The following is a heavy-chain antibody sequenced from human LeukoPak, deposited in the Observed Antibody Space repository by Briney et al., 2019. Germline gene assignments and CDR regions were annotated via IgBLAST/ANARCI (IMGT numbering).Heavy chain of an antibody. CDR3: ARYDIVATFFDY. Sequence: GGSLRLSCAASGFTFSSYAMSWVRQAPGKGLEWVSAISGSGGSTYYADSVKGRFTISRGNSKNTLYLQMNSLRAEDTAVYHCARYDIVATFFDYWGQGTLVTVSS. CDR1: GFTFSSYA. D-gene: IGHD5-12*01. J-gene: IGHJ4*02. CDR2: ISGSGGST. V-gene: IGHV3-23*01.